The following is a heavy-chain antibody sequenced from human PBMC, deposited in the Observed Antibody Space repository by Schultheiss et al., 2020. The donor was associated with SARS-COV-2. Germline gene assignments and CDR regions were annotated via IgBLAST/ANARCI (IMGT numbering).Heavy chain of an antibody. CDR3: ANTLVLSVISAFDY. CDR2: ISSSSSTI. J-gene: IGHJ4*02. V-gene: IGHV3-48*01. CDR1: GFTFSSYA. D-gene: IGHD2/OR15-2a*01. Sequence: GGSLRLSCAASGFTFSSYAMSWVRQAPGKGLEWVSYISSSSSTIYYADSVKGRFTISRDNSKNTLSLQMNSLRAEDTAVYYCANTLVLSVISAFDYWGQGTLVTVSS.